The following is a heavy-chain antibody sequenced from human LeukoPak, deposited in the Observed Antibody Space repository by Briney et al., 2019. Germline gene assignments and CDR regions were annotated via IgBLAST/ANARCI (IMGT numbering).Heavy chain of an antibody. J-gene: IGHJ5*02. CDR1: GGSFSXYX. Sequence: CAVYGGSFSXYXXSXIXXPPGXXXXXXXYIYYSGSTNYNPSLKSRVTISVDTSKNQFSLKLSSVTAADTAVYYCARAPLLRLSNWFDPWGQGTLVTVSS. CDR2: IYYSGST. CDR3: ARAPLLRLSNWFDP. V-gene: IGHV4-59*01. D-gene: IGHD3-3*01.